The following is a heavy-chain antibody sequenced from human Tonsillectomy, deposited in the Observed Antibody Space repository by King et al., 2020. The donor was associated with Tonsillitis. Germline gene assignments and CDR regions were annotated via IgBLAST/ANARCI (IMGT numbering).Heavy chain of an antibody. Sequence: LQLQESGPGLVKPSETLSLTCTVSGGSINSSSYYWGWIRQPPGKGLEWIGSIYYSGSSYYNPSLKSRVTISVDTSKNQFSLKLSSVTAADTAVYYCASVVEEQWLVDPSYCCYGMDVWGQGTTVTVSS. CDR3: ASVVEEQWLVDPSYCCYGMDV. J-gene: IGHJ6*02. CDR2: IYYSGSS. CDR1: GGSINSSSYY. D-gene: IGHD6-19*01. V-gene: IGHV4-39*01.